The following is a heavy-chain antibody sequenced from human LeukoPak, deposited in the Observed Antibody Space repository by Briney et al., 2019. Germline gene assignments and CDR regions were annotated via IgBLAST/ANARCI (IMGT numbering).Heavy chain of an antibody. CDR3: ARSAARGTSLGNYYYYYMDV. J-gene: IGHJ6*03. CDR1: GYTFTGYY. V-gene: IGHV1-2*02. D-gene: IGHD6-6*01. Sequence: ASVKVSCKASGYTFTGYYMHWVRQAPGQGLEWMGWINPNSGGTNYAQKFQGRVTMTRDTSISTAYMELSRLRSDDTAVYYCARSAARGTSLGNYYYYYMDVWGKGTTVTVSS. CDR2: INPNSGGT.